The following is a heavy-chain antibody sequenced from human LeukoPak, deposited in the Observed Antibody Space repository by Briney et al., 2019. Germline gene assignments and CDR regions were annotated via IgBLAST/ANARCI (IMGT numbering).Heavy chain of an antibody. CDR2: IWYDGSNK. Sequence: SGGSLRLSCAASGFTFSSYGMHWVRQAPGKGLERVAVIWYDGSNKYYADSVKGRFTISRDNSKNTLYLQMNSLRAEDTAVYYCARGSLSWYYDISGLIDYWGQGTLVSVSS. J-gene: IGHJ4*02. CDR3: ARGSLSWYYDISGLIDY. D-gene: IGHD3-22*01. V-gene: IGHV3-33*01. CDR1: GFTFSSYG.